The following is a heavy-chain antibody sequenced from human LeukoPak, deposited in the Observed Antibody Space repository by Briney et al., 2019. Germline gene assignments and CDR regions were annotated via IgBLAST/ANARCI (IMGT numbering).Heavy chain of an antibody. D-gene: IGHD1-14*01. CDR3: ARETPEYD. CDR1: GFTFSSYE. J-gene: IGHJ4*02. CDR2: ISSSGSSI. V-gene: IGHV3-48*03. Sequence: PGGSLRLSCAASGFTFSSYEMNWVRQAPGKGLERVSYISSSGSSIYYADSVKGRFTISRDDAKNSLYLQMNSLRAEDTAVYYCARETPEYDWGQGTLVTVSS.